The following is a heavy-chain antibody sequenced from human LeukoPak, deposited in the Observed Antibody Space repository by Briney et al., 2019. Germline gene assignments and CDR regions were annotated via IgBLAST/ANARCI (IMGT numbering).Heavy chain of an antibody. D-gene: IGHD2-2*01. CDR3: AKGGEYCSSTSCYRVY. J-gene: IGHJ4*02. CDR2: ISGSGGST. CDR1: GFTFSSYA. Sequence: GGSLRLSCAASGFTFSSYAMSWVRQAPGKRLEWVSAISGSGGSTYYADSVKGRFTISRDNSKNTLYLQMNSLRAEDTAVYYCAKGGEYCSSTSCYRVYWGQGTLVTVSS. V-gene: IGHV3-23*01.